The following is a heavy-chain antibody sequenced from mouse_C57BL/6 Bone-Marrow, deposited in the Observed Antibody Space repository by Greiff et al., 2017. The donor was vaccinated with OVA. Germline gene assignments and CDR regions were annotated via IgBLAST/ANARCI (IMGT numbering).Heavy chain of an antibody. CDR3: ARDLGYAMDY. V-gene: IGHV7-1*01. CDR1: GFTFSDFY. CDR2: SRNKANDYTT. J-gene: IGHJ4*01. Sequence: EVQVVESGGGLVQSGRSLRLSCATSGFTFSDFYMEWVRQAPGKGLEWIAASRNKANDYTTEYSASVKGRFIDSRDTSQSILYLQMNALRAEDTAIYYCARDLGYAMDYWGQGTSVTVSS. D-gene: IGHD4-1*01.